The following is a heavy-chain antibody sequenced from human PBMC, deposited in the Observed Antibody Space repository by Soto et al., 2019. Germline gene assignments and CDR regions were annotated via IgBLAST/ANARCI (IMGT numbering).Heavy chain of an antibody. Sequence: PGGSLRLSCAASGFTFSSYGMHWVRQAPGKGLEWVAVIWYDGSNKYYADSVKGRFTISRDNSKNTLYLQMNSLRAEDTAVYYCARDFYGSGSYTPDYWGQGTLVTVSS. CDR3: ARDFYGSGSYTPDY. D-gene: IGHD3-10*01. CDR2: IWYDGSNK. CDR1: GFTFSSYG. J-gene: IGHJ4*02. V-gene: IGHV3-33*01.